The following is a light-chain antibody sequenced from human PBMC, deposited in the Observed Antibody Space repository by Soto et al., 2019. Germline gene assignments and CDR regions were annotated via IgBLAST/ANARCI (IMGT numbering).Light chain of an antibody. CDR2: GAS. Sequence: EIVRTQSPGTLSWSPGERATLYCRASQSVPSDWLAWYRHKPGQAPSLLIYGASSRAAGVPDRVSGSGSVTDFTLTINRLEPEDFAVYYCQQYGNYPYTFGQGTKLEIK. CDR1: QSVPSDW. CDR3: QQYGNYPYT. V-gene: IGKV3-20*01. J-gene: IGKJ2*01.